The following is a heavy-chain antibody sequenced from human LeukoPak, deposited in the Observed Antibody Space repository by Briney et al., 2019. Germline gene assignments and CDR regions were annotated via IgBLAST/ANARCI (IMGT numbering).Heavy chain of an antibody. CDR2: IIPIFGTA. J-gene: IGHJ3*02. Sequence: SVKVSCKASGGTFSSYAISWVRQAPGQGLEWMGRIIPIFGTANYAQKLQGRVTITTDESTSTAYMELSSLRSEDTAVYYCATSSYSGSYYGSFDIWGQGTMVTVSS. CDR3: ATSSYSGSYYGSFDI. D-gene: IGHD1-26*01. V-gene: IGHV1-69*05. CDR1: GGTFSSYA.